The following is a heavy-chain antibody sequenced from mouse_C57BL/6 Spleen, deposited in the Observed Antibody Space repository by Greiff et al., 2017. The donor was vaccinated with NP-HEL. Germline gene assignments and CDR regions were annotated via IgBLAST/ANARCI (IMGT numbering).Heavy chain of an antibody. CDR2: ISSGGDYI. CDR3: TRRENSYGHWYFDV. D-gene: IGHD1-1*02. CDR1: GFTFSSYA. J-gene: IGHJ1*03. Sequence: EVKVEESGEGLVKPGGSLKLSCAASGFTFSSYAMSWVRQTPEKRLEWVAYISSGGDYIYYADTVKGRFTISRDNARNTLYLQMSSLKSEDTAMYYCTRRENSYGHWYFDVWGTGTTVTVSS. V-gene: IGHV5-9-1*02.